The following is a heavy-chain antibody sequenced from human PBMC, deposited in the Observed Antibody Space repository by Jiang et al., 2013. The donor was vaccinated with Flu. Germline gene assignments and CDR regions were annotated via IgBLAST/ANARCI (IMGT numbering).Heavy chain of an antibody. J-gene: IGHJ6*02. Sequence: KPTQTLTLTCTFSGFSLSTSGMCVSWIRQPPGKALEWLARIDWDDDKYYSTSLKTRLTISKDTSKNQVVLTMTNMDPVDTATYYCARTAADIYYYYGMDVWGQGTTVTVSS. V-gene: IGHV2-70*11. CDR3: ARTAADIYYYYGMDV. CDR2: IDWDDDK. D-gene: IGHD6-13*01. CDR1: GFSLSTSGMC.